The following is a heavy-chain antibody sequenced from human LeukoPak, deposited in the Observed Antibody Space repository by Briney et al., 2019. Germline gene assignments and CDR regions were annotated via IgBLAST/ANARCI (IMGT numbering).Heavy chain of an antibody. CDR1: GFTFSSYT. J-gene: IGHJ6*02. CDR3: AKDIRVAEDYYYYGMDV. Sequence: GGSLRLSCVASGFTFSSYTLHWVRQGPGKGPECLAVISFDGNEKYYADSVRGRFTISRDNSKNTLYLQMNSLRAEDTALYYCAKDIRVAEDYYYYGMDVWGQGTTVTVSS. CDR2: ISFDGNEK. D-gene: IGHD6-19*01. V-gene: IGHV3-30*04.